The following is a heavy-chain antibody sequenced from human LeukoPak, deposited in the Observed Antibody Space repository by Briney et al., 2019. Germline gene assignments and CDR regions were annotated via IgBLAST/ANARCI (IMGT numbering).Heavy chain of an antibody. Sequence: PSETLSLTCTVPGGSISSSSYYWGWIRQPPGKGLEWIGSIYYSGSTYYNPSLKSRVTISVDTSKNQFSLKLSSVTAADTAVYYCARHHAGLYCSSTSCLNWFDPWGQGTLVTVSS. CDR2: IYYSGST. CDR1: GGSISSSSYY. V-gene: IGHV4-39*01. CDR3: ARHHAGLYCSSTSCLNWFDP. J-gene: IGHJ5*02. D-gene: IGHD2-2*01.